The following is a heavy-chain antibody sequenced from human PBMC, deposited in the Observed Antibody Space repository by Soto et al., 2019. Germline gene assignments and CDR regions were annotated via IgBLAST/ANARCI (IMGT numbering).Heavy chain of an antibody. CDR3: ARDLLVTFGGASGMDV. CDR2: ISSSNSYI. Sequence: EVQLVESGGGLVKPGGSLRLSCAASGFTFSSYSMNWVRQAPGKGLEWVSSISSSNSYIYYADSVKGRFTISRDNAKNSLYLQMNSLRAEDTAVYYCARDLLVTFGGASGMDVWGQGTTVTVSS. CDR1: GFTFSSYS. J-gene: IGHJ6*02. D-gene: IGHD3-16*01. V-gene: IGHV3-21*01.